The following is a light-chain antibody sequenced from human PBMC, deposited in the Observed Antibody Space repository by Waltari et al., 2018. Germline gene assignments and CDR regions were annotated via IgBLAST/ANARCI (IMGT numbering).Light chain of an antibody. CDR2: TND. CDR1: SSNVGPNS. J-gene: IGLJ3*02. CDR3: AAWDDSLTGPV. V-gene: IGLV1-47*02. Sequence: QSALTPPPSASAAPGQTVTISCSGTSSNVGPNSLFWSRQLPGTAPKLLIYTNDRRPSGVPDRFSGSKSGTSASLAISGLRSEDEATYYCAAWDDSLTGPVFGGGTRVTVL.